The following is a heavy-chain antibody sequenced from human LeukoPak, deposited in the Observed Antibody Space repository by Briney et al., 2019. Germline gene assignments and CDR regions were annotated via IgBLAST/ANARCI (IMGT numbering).Heavy chain of an antibody. CDR3: AREGRQQLVHFDY. Sequence: KPSETLSLTCTVSGYSISSGYYWGWIRQPPGKGLEWIGSIYHSGSTYYNPSLKSRVTISVDTSKNQFSLKLSSVTAADTAVYYCAREGRQQLVHFDYWGQGTLVTVSS. V-gene: IGHV4-38-2*02. J-gene: IGHJ4*02. CDR2: IYHSGST. CDR1: GYSISSGYY. D-gene: IGHD6-13*01.